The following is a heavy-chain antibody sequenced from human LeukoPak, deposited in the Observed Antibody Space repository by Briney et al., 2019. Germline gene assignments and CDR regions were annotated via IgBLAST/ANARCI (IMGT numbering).Heavy chain of an antibody. D-gene: IGHD3-10*01. CDR2: ISSSSSYI. J-gene: IGHJ6*02. Sequence: PGGSLRLSCAASGFTFSSYSMNWVRQAPGKGLEWVSSISSSSSYIYYADSVKGRFTISRDNAKNSLYLQMNSLRAEDTAVYYCARDPPLPVWFWAPGYYGMDVWGQGTTVTVSS. CDR1: GFTFSSYS. CDR3: ARDPPLPVWFWAPGYYGMDV. V-gene: IGHV3-21*01.